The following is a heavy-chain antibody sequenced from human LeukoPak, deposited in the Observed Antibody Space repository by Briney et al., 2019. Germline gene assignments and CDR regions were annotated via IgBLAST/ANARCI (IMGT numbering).Heavy chain of an antibody. V-gene: IGHV1-46*03. Sequence: ASVKVSCKASGYTFTIYYMHWVRQAPGQGLEWMGIINPSGGSTSYAQKFQGRVTMTRDTSTSTVYMELSSLRSEDTAVYYCARDLYCSGGSCLYYFDYWGQGTLVTVSS. J-gene: IGHJ4*02. D-gene: IGHD2-15*01. CDR2: INPSGGST. CDR3: ARDLYCSGGSCLYYFDY. CDR1: GYTFTIYY.